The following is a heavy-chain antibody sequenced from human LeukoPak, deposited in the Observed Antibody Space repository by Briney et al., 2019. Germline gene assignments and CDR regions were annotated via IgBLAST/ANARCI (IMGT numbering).Heavy chain of an antibody. CDR1: GFAFSSYA. CDR2: ISHDGSKK. V-gene: IGHV3-30-3*01. J-gene: IGHJ4*02. D-gene: IGHD3-10*01. Sequence: GWTLRLSCAASGFAFSSYAVHWVRQAPGKGLECGAVISHDGSKKYYADFVKGRFTISRDNSKNTLYLHMNSLIPEDTAVYFCAKDWKFYYVSGSFFPDNWGQGTLVTVSS. CDR3: AKDWKFYYVSGSFFPDN.